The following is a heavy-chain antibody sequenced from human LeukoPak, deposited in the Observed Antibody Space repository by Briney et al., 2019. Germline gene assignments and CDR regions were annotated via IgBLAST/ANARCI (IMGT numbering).Heavy chain of an antibody. J-gene: IGHJ5*02. CDR3: ARESYDSSGYYNWFDP. CDR2: ISGSGGST. V-gene: IGHV3-23*01. D-gene: IGHD3-22*01. Sequence: GGSLRLSCAASGFTFSDYYMSWIRQAPGKGLEWVSAISGSGGSTYYADSVKGRFTISRDNSKNTLYLQMNSLRAEDTAVYYCARESYDSSGYYNWFDPWGQGTLVTVSS. CDR1: GFTFSDYY.